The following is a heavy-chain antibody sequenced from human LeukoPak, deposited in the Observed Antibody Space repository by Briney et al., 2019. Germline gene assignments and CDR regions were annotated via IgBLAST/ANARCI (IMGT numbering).Heavy chain of an antibody. CDR1: GGTFSSYA. J-gene: IGHJ6*03. D-gene: IGHD1-26*01. CDR3: AKGYGGSSAPFYYYYMDV. Sequence: GASVKVSCKASGGTFSSYAISWVRQAPGQGLEWMGGIIPIFGTANYAQKFQGRVTITADESTSTAYMELNSLRAEDTAVYYCAKGYGGSSAPFYYYYMDVWGKGTTVTVSS. CDR2: IIPIFGTA. V-gene: IGHV1-69*01.